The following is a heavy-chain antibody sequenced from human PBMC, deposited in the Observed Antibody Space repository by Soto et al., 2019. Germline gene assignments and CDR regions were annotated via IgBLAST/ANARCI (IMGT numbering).Heavy chain of an antibody. Sequence: PSETLSLTCTVSGGSISSSSYYWGWIRQPPGKGLEWIGSIYYSGSTYYNPSLKSRVTISVDTSKNQFSLKLSSVTAADTAVYYCARHKGPNYYGSGSEDWFDPWGQGTLVTVSS. D-gene: IGHD3-10*01. CDR3: ARHKGPNYYGSGSEDWFDP. J-gene: IGHJ5*02. V-gene: IGHV4-39*01. CDR2: IYYSGST. CDR1: GGSISSSSYY.